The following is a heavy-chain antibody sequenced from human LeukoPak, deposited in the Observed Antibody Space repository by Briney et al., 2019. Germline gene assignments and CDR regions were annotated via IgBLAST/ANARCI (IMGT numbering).Heavy chain of an antibody. CDR1: GFTFSDYY. CDR2: ISSSGSTM. Sequence: GGSLRLSCAASGFTFSDYYMSWVRQAPGEGLEWVSYISSSGSTMYYADSVKGRFTISRDNAKNSLYLQMNSLRAEDTAVYYCARDGHVSPYGSGSYYTDYWGQGTLVTVSS. J-gene: IGHJ4*02. D-gene: IGHD3-10*01. V-gene: IGHV3-11*04. CDR3: ARDGHVSPYGSGSYYTDY.